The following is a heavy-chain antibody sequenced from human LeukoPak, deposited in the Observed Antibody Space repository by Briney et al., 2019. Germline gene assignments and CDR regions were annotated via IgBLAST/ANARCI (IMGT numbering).Heavy chain of an antibody. V-gene: IGHV3-23*01. CDR2: ISGSGGST. J-gene: IGHJ4*02. Sequence: GGSLRLSCAASGFTFSSYAMSWVRQAPGKGLEWVSAISGSGGSTYYADSVKGRFTISRDNSKNTLYLQMNSLRAEDTAVYYCAKDPEQWLVQYYFDYWGQGTLVTASS. CDR3: AKDPEQWLVQYYFDY. CDR1: GFTFSSYA. D-gene: IGHD6-19*01.